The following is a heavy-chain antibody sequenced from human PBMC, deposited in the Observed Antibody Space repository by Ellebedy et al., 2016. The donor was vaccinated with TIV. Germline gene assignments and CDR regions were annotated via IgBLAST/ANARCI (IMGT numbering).Heavy chain of an antibody. D-gene: IGHD3-9*01. J-gene: IGHJ5*02. CDR3: ARARLDWNWFDP. V-gene: IGHV3-33*01. Sequence: GGSLRLXXAASGFTVSSYGMHWVRQAPGKGLEWVAVIWYDGSNKYYADSVKGRFTISRDNSKNTLYLQMNSLRAEDTAVYYCARARLDWNWFDPWGQGTLVTVSS. CDR2: IWYDGSNK. CDR1: GFTVSSYG.